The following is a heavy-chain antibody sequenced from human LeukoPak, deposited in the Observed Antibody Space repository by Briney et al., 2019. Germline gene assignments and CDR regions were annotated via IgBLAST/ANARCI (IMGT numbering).Heavy chain of an antibody. D-gene: IGHD2-2*01. Sequence: GGALRLSCAASGFTFSGYSMNWVRQAPGKGLEWVSYISSSSNSIYYADSVKGRCTISRDNAKDSLYLQMNSLRAEDTAVYSCARVSAAMTHWHFDLWGRGTLVTVSS. J-gene: IGHJ2*01. CDR3: ARVSAAMTHWHFDL. V-gene: IGHV3-21*05. CDR2: ISSSSNSI. CDR1: GFTFSGYS.